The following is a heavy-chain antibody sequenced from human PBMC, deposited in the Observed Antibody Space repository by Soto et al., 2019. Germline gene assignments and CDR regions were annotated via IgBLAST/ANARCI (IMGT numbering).Heavy chain of an antibody. CDR1: GYTFTSYD. V-gene: IGHV1-8*01. D-gene: IGHD3-3*01. Sequence: ASVKVSCKASGYTFTSYDINWVRQATGQGLEWMGWMNPISGNTGYAQKFQGRVTMTRNTSISTAYMELSSLRSEDTAVYYCAISYDFWSGYFHDAFDIWGQGTMVTVSS. J-gene: IGHJ3*02. CDR2: MNPISGNT. CDR3: AISYDFWSGYFHDAFDI.